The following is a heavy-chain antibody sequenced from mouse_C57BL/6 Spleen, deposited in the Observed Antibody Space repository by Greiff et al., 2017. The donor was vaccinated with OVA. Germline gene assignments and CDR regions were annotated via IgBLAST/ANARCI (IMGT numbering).Heavy chain of an antibody. V-gene: IGHV1-52*01. CDR1: GYTFTSYW. D-gene: IGHD1-1*01. CDR3: ARTVIYYGSSSSFGY. CDR2: IDPSDSET. J-gene: IGHJ2*01. Sequence: VQLQHPGAELVRPGSSVKLSCKASGYTFTSYWMHWVKQRPIQGLEWIGNIDPSDSETHYNQKFKDKATLTVDKSSSTAYMQLSSLTSEDSAVYYCARTVIYYGSSSSFGYWGQGTTLTVSS.